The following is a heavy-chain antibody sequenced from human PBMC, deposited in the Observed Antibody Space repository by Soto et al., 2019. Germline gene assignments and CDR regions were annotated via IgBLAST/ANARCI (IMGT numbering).Heavy chain of an antibody. J-gene: IGHJ5*02. CDR1: GYTFTSYD. CDR3: ARGRIIVAGGFDP. CDR2: MNPSTGNT. V-gene: IGHV1-8*01. D-gene: IGHD6-19*01. Sequence: QVQLVQSGAEVKKPGASVKVSCKASGYTFTSYDIIWVRQATGQGLEWMGWMNPSTGNTDSAEQFQGSLTMTRNTSLSTVYMERSSLSFEDAAVYYCARGRIIVAGGFDPWGQGTLVTISS.